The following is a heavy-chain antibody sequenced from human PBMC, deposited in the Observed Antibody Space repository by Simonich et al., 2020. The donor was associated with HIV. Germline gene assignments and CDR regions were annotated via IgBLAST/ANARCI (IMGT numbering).Heavy chain of an antibody. V-gene: IGHV4-4*02. J-gene: IGHJ3*02. Sequence: QVQLQEPGPGLVKPSGTLSLTCAVSGGSISSSNWWSWVRQPPGKGLEWIGEIYHSGSTKYHPSLKRRVSKSVDKSKNEFSLKLSSVTAADTAVYFCARLFNWNDGSTFDIWGQGTMVTVSS. CDR3: ARLFNWNDGSTFDI. CDR2: IYHSGST. D-gene: IGHD1-20*01. CDR1: GGSISSSNW.